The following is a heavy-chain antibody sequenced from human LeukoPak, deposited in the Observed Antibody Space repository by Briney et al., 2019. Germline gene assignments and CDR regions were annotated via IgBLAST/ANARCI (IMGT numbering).Heavy chain of an antibody. Sequence: PAEPRSLVCCVSGRYVSSGYWRWIRSPSAPTLEWLGYIYYSGSTNYNPSLKSRVTISVDTSKNQSSLQLSSVTAADTAVYYCARVPTSGEPHLDFWGQGTLVTVSS. V-gene: IGHV4-59*02. CDR3: ARVPTSGEPHLDF. J-gene: IGHJ4*02. CDR1: GRYVSSGY. CDR2: IYYSGST. D-gene: IGHD3-10*01.